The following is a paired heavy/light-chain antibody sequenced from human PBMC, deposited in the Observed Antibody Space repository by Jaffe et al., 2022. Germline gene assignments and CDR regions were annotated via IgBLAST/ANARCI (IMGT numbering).Heavy chain of an antibody. Sequence: QVQLVQSAAEVKKPGSSVKVSCKASGGTLKSYSFSWVRQAPGQGLEWMGRIIPITATTNYAQMFQGRVTMTADKSTNTVYVELFSLTSQDTAMYFCASAALQDGNTYDSWGQGTLVTVSS. CDR1: GGTLKSYS. CDR2: IIPITATT. D-gene: IGHD2-15*01. J-gene: IGHJ4*02. V-gene: IGHV1-69*08. CDR3: ASAALQDGNTYDS.
Light chain of an antibody. CDR2: LAS. CDR3: MQALQTPLT. CDR1: QSLLHSNGNNY. V-gene: IGKV2-28*01. Sequence: DIVMTQSPVSLPVTPGEPASISCRSSQSLLHSNGNNYLDWYLQKPGQSPQLLISLASSRASGVPDRFSGSGSGTDFTLTISRVEAEDIGIYYCMQALQTPLTFGGGTKVEIK. J-gene: IGKJ4*01.